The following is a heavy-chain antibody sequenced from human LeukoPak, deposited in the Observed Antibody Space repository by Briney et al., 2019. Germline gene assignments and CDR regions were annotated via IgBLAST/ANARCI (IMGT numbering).Heavy chain of an antibody. CDR1: GFTFSDYY. CDR3: AKDNRYSSSWNYYYGMDV. Sequence: KPGGSLRLSCAASGFTFSDYYMSWIRQAPGKGLEWVSYISTSGSTIDYADSVKGRFTISRDDAKNSLYLQMNSLRAEDTAVYYCAKDNRYSSSWNYYYGMDVWGQGTTVTVSS. J-gene: IGHJ6*02. CDR2: ISTSGSTI. V-gene: IGHV3-11*04. D-gene: IGHD6-13*01.